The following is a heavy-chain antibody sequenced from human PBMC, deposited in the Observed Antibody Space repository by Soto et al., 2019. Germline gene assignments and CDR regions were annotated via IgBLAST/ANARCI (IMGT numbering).Heavy chain of an antibody. D-gene: IGHD2-15*01. J-gene: IGHJ2*01. CDR3: ARIRRYCAGGSCYGGPCDL. CDR1: GFSLSDVRMG. Sequence: QVTLKESGPVVVKPTETLTLTCTVSGFSLSDVRMGVTWIRQPPGKALEVLAHIFSSDDKSYSTSLKSGLTISKDTAKSQVVLSMTNMDPVDTATYYCARIRRYCAGGSCYGGPCDLWGRGPLVTVSS. CDR2: IFSSDDK. V-gene: IGHV2-26*01.